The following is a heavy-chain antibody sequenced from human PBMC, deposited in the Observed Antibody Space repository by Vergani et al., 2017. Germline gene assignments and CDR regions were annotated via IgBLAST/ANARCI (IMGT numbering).Heavy chain of an antibody. CDR1: GFTFDDYA. Sequence: EVQLVESGGGLVQPGRSLRLSCAASGFTFDDYAMHWVRQAPGKGLEWVSGISWNSGSIGYADSVKGRFTISRDNAKNSLYLQMNSLRAEDTAVYYCARDPIAAAEPIDYWGQGTLVTVSS. V-gene: IGHV3-9*01. CDR3: ARDPIAAAEPIDY. J-gene: IGHJ4*02. D-gene: IGHD6-13*01. CDR2: ISWNSGSI.